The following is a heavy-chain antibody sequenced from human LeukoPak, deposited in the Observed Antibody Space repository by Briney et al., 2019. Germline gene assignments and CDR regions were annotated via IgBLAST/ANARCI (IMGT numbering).Heavy chain of an antibody. V-gene: IGHV4-59*01. CDR1: GGSLSSYY. CDR2: IYYSGST. CDR3: ARVDGYCSGGSCYSPFYYGMDV. J-gene: IGHJ6*02. Sequence: SETLSLTCTVSGGSLSSYYWRWIRQPPGKGLEWIGHIYYSGSTNYNPSLKSRVTISVDTSKNQFSLKLSSVTAADTAVYYCARVDGYCSGGSCYSPFYYGMDVWGQGTTVTVSS. D-gene: IGHD2-15*01.